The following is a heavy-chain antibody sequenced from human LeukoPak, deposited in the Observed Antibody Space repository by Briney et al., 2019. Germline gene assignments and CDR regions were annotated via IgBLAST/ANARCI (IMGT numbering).Heavy chain of an antibody. D-gene: IGHD6-6*01. CDR1: GGTFSSYA. CDR2: IIPIFGTA. CDR3: ARDMEAIAARYYYYYMDV. J-gene: IGHJ6*03. Sequence: PVKVSCKASGGTFSSYAISWVRQAPGQGLEWMGGIIPIFGTANYAQKFQGRVTITADESTSTAYMELSSLRSEDTAVYYCARDMEAIAARYYYYYMDVWGKGTTVTVSS. V-gene: IGHV1-69*13.